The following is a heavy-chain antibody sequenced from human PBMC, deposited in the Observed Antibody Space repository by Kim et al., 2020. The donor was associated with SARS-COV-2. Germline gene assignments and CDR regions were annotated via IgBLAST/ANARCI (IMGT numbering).Heavy chain of an antibody. D-gene: IGHD6-19*01. Sequence: SSSGDYWGWVRQPPGKGLEWIGTIYYSGTTYYKPSLKSRVTISLDTSKNQFSLKVNSVTAADTAVYFCARHADSITVAAQFDYWGQGTLAT. CDR1: SSSGDY. V-gene: IGHV4-39*01. CDR2: IYYSGTT. J-gene: IGHJ4*02. CDR3: ARHADSITVAAQFDY.